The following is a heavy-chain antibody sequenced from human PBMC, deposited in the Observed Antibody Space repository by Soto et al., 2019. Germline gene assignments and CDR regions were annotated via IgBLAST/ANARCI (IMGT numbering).Heavy chain of an antibody. CDR2: TSYDGGAT. Sequence: GGSLRLSCAASGFTFSTYAMSWVRQAPGKGLEWVSSTSYDGGATYYADSVKGRFTFSRDNSRDTLYLQMNSLRADDTAVYHCARVGVSSNSDYWGQGTLVTVS. CDR1: GFTFSTYA. J-gene: IGHJ4*02. D-gene: IGHD3-16*01. CDR3: ARVGVSSNSDY. V-gene: IGHV3-23*01.